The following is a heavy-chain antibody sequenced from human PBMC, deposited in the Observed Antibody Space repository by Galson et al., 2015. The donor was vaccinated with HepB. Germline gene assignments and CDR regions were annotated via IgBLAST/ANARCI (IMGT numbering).Heavy chain of an antibody. Sequence: QSGAEVKKPEESLKISCKGSGYSFTSYWIGWVRQMPGKGLEWMGIIYPGDSDTRYSPSFQGQVTISADKSISTAYLQWSSLKASDTAMYYCAAAKYYYDSSGYSYSGYFDLWGRGTLVTVSS. CDR3: AAAKYYYDSSGYSYSGYFDL. V-gene: IGHV5-51*01. CDR1: GYSFTSYW. CDR2: IYPGDSDT. J-gene: IGHJ2*01. D-gene: IGHD3-22*01.